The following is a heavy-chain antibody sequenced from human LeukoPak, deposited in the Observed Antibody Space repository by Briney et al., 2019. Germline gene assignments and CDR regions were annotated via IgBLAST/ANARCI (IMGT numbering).Heavy chain of an antibody. J-gene: IGHJ4*02. Sequence: PGGSLRLSYAASGFTFSSYGMHWVRQAPGKGLEWVAVIWYDGSNKYYADSVKGRFTISRDNSKNTLYLQMNSLRAEDTAVYYCAKDRASHGSELGGYWGQGTLVTVSS. CDR3: AKDRASHGSELGGY. D-gene: IGHD1-26*01. CDR2: IWYDGSNK. CDR1: GFTFSSYG. V-gene: IGHV3-33*06.